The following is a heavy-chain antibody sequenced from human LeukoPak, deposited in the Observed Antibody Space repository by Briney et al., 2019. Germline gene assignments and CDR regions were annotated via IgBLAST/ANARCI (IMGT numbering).Heavy chain of an antibody. CDR2: INSDGSST. J-gene: IGHJ3*02. Sequence: GGSLRLSCAASGFTFSSYWMHWVRQAPGKGLVWVSRINSDGSSTSYADSVKGRFTISRDNAKNTLYLQMNSLRAEDTAVYYCARRQGRRGIVGATILKGAFDIWGQGTMVTVSS. V-gene: IGHV3-74*01. CDR3: ARRQGRRGIVGATILKGAFDI. CDR1: GFTFSSYW. D-gene: IGHD1-26*01.